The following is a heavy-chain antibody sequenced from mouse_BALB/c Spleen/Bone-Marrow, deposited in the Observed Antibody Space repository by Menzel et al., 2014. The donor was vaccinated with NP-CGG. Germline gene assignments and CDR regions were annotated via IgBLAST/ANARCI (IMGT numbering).Heavy chain of an antibody. Sequence: VQLQQSGPELVKPGASVKISCKASGYSFTGYFMNWVKQSHGKSLEWIGRINPYNGDTFNNQKFKGKATLTVDKSSCTAHMELLSLTSEDSAVYYRGLPYYYGSSDFDSWGKGTTLTVSS. CDR1: GYSFTGYF. D-gene: IGHD1-1*01. V-gene: IGHV1-37*01. J-gene: IGHJ2*01. CDR2: INPYNGDT. CDR3: GLPYYYGSSDFDS.